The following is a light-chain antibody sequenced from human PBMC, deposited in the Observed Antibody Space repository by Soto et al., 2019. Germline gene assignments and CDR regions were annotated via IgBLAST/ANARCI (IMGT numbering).Light chain of an antibody. J-gene: IGLJ1*01. CDR2: GVT. CDR1: SSDIGAFNY. CDR3: SSYTTAFFYV. Sequence: QSVLTQPASVSGPPGQSITISCTGSSSDIGAFNYVAWYQQHPGKAPKLIIHGVTNRPSGVSSRFSGSKSDYTASLTIYGLQAEDEADYYCSSYTTAFFYVFGTGTKVTVL. V-gene: IGLV2-14*01.